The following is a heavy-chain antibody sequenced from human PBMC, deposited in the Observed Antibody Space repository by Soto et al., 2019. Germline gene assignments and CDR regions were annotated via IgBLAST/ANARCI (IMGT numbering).Heavy chain of an antibody. CDR2: ITRDGATT. CDR3: AKDGGYRDSWFGYSDY. D-gene: IGHD6-13*01. Sequence: EVQLVESGGVVVQPGGSLRLSCAASGFTFDDYAMHWVRQAPGKGLEWVSLITRDGATTYYADSVKGRFTISRDNSKNSLYLQMNSLRADDTAFYYCAKDGGYRDSWFGYSDYWGQGTPVTVSS. J-gene: IGHJ4*02. V-gene: IGHV3-43D*04. CDR1: GFTFDDYA.